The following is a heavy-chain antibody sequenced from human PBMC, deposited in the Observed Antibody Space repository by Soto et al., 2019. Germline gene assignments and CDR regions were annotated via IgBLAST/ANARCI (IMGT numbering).Heavy chain of an antibody. CDR2: ISAYNGNT. J-gene: IGHJ4*02. D-gene: IGHD5-12*01. CDR3: ARDPRYSGPLGY. V-gene: IGHV1-18*04. CDR1: GYTFTVYY. Sequence: ASVKVSCKASGYTFTVYYMHWVRQAPGQGLEWMGWISAYNGNTNYAQKLQGRVTMTTDTSTSTAYMELRSLRSDDTAVYYCARDPRYSGPLGYWGQGTLVTVSS.